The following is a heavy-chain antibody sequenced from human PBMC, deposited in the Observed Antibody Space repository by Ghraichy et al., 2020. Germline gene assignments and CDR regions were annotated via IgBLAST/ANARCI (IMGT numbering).Heavy chain of an antibody. CDR2: IYSGGST. J-gene: IGHJ4*02. CDR3: ARGYYDTSGYFGCNY. D-gene: IGHD3-22*01. Sequence: LSLTCAASGFTVSSNYMSWVRQAPGKGLEWVSVIYSGGSTYYADSVKGRFTISRDNSKNTLYLQMNSLRAEDTAVYYCARGYYDTSGYFGCNYWGLGTLVTVSS. V-gene: IGHV3-53*01. CDR1: GFTVSSNY.